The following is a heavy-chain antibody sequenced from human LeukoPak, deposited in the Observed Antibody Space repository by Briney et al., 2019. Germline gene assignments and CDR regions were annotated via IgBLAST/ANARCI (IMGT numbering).Heavy chain of an antibody. D-gene: IGHD4-17*01. Sequence: GGSLRLSCAASGFPLNNFPMMWVRQSPGQGLEWVSTLSGDGQNTHYADTVKGRFTISRDNSKNTLYLQMNSLRAEDTAVYYCARDGAATVTTSIYWGQGTLVTVSS. J-gene: IGHJ4*02. CDR2: LSGDGQNT. V-gene: IGHV3-23*01. CDR1: GFPLNNFP. CDR3: ARDGAATVTTSIY.